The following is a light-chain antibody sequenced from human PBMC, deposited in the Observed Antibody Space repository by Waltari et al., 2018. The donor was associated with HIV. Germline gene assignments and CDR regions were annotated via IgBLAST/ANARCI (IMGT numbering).Light chain of an antibody. CDR3: QQYNTYPFI. CDR2: QAS. Sequence: DIQMTQSPSTLSASVGDRVTITCRASQSISDWLAWYQQKAGKAPRLLIYQASNVESGVPSRFSGSGSGTEFTLTISSLQPDDFATYYCQQYNTYPFIFGRGTKLEI. V-gene: IGKV1-5*03. J-gene: IGKJ2*01. CDR1: QSISDW.